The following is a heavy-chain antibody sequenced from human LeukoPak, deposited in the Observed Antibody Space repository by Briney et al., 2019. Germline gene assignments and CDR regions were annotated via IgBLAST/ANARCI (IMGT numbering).Heavy chain of an antibody. CDR2: IYPGDSDT. CDR3: ARRGAGGSTSSDAFDI. D-gene: IGHD2-2*01. J-gene: IGHJ3*02. Sequence: GESLKISCKGSGYSFTSYSIGWVRQMPGKGLEWMGIIYPGDSDTRYSPSFQGQVTISADKSISTAYLQWSSLKASDTAMYYCARRGAGGSTSSDAFDIWGQGTMVTVSS. V-gene: IGHV5-51*01. CDR1: GYSFTSYS.